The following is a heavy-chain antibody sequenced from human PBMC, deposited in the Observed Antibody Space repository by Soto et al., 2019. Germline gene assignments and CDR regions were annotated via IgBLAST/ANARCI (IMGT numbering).Heavy chain of an antibody. V-gene: IGHV1-18*01. Sequence: ASVKVSCKASGYTFTSYGISWVRQAPGQGLEWMRWISAYNGNTNYAQKLQGRVTMTTDTSTSTAYMELRSLRSDDTAVYYCARDLYPIAARPTPYNYWGQGTLVTVSS. CDR2: ISAYNGNT. CDR3: ARDLYPIAARPTPYNY. J-gene: IGHJ4*02. CDR1: GYTFTSYG. D-gene: IGHD6-6*01.